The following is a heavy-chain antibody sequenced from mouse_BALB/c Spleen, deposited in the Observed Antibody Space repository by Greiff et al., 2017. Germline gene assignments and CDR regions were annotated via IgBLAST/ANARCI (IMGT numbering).Heavy chain of an antibody. V-gene: IGHV1S137*01. CDR3: ARSDRYGDFDY. J-gene: IGHJ2*01. CDR2: ISTYYGDA. Sequence: QVQLQQSGAELVRPGVSVKISCKGSGYTFTDYAMHWVKQSHAKSLEWIGVISTYYGDASYNQKFKGKATMTVDKSSSTAYMELARLTSEDSAIYYCARSDRYGDFDYWGQGTTLTVSS. CDR1: GYTFTDYA. D-gene: IGHD3-3*01.